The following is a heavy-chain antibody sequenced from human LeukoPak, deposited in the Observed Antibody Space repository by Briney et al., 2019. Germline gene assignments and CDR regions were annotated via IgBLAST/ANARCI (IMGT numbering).Heavy chain of an antibody. V-gene: IGHV4-4*07. D-gene: IGHD4-11*01. Sequence: SETLSLTCTVSGNSISSYYWSWIRQPAGKGLEWIGRICTSGSTNYNPSLKSRVTMSVDTSKNQFSLNLSSVTAADTAFYYCARETTGLARYFDYWGQGTLVTVSS. J-gene: IGHJ4*02. CDR2: ICTSGST. CDR1: GNSISSYY. CDR3: ARETTGLARYFDY.